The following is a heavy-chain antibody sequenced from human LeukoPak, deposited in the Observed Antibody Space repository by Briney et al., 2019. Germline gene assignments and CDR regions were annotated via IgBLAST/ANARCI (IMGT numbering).Heavy chain of an antibody. Sequence: ASVKVSCKASGYTFTTYAMNWVRQAPGQGLEWMGWINTNTGNPTYAQGFTGRFVFSLDTSVSTAYLQISSLKAEDTAVYYCAKEGQYSSSWYLGYWGQGTLVTVSS. J-gene: IGHJ4*02. CDR1: GYTFTTYA. CDR3: AKEGQYSSSWYLGY. CDR2: INTNTGNP. D-gene: IGHD6-13*01. V-gene: IGHV7-4-1*02.